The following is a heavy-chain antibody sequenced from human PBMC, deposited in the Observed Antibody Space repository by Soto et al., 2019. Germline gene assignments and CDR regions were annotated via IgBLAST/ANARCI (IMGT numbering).Heavy chain of an antibody. J-gene: IGHJ6*01. CDR3: ARGTMLRASGYYY. CDR2: IYYSGCS. Sequence: SVTLSLPCSLSGDSLSRHGHFWTWILQHPGKGPERIGYIYYSGCSYYNPSLKSRVIISVDSPKNQFSLNLTAVTAADTAVYYCARGTMLRASGYYY. D-gene: IGHD3-10*01. CDR1: GDSLSRHGHF. V-gene: IGHV4-31*03.